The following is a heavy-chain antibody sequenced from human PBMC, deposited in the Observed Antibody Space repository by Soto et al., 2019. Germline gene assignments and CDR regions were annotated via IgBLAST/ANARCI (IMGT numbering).Heavy chain of an antibody. CDR3: ARSPDSVHTYWYFDL. Sequence: QLQLQESGPGLVKPSETLSLTCIVSNGSITSTSDYWGWIRQPPGQGLEWIGTISSSGSTYSNPSLGSRVTISRDTSKKQFSLKLGSVTAADTAVYYCARSPDSVHTYWYFDLWGRGTLVTVSS. J-gene: IGHJ2*01. CDR1: NGSITSTSDY. CDR2: ISSSGST. V-gene: IGHV4-39*01.